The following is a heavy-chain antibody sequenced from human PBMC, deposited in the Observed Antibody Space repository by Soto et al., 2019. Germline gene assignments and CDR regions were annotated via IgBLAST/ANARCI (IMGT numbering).Heavy chain of an antibody. Sequence: SETLSLTCAVYGGSFSDYYWNWIRQTPGKGLEWIGEINHSGSTNYNPSLKSRVTISVDTSKNQFSLKLSSVTAADTAVYYCARGPYDYTCGNHHGWCFDLWGRGPLVTVSS. CDR1: GGSFSDYY. J-gene: IGHJ2*01. CDR3: ARGPYDYTCGNHHGWCFDL. V-gene: IGHV4-34*01. D-gene: IGHD3-16*01. CDR2: INHSGST.